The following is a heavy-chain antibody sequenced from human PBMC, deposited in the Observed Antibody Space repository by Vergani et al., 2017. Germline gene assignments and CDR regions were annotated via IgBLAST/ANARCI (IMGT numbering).Heavy chain of an antibody. CDR2: IEWDDDK. J-gene: IGHJ6*03. V-gene: IGHV2-70*20. CDR1: GFSPSTSGLC. CDR3: ALTSIVVDYYYYYYMDV. D-gene: IGHD2-15*01. Sequence: QVTLRESGPALVKPTQTLTLTCTLSGFSPSTSGLCVSWASQPPGKALEWLVLIEWDDDKYYSTSLKTRLTISKDTSKNQVVLTMTNMDPVDTATYYCALTSIVVDYYYYYYMDVWSKGTTVTVSS.